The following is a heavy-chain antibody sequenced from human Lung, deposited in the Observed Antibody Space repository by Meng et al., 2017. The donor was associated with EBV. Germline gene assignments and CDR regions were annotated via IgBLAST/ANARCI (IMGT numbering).Heavy chain of an antibody. J-gene: IGHJ4*02. D-gene: IGHD6-13*01. CDR3: ARGSLEADEDPG. Sequence: HVQLVHSGTKLKKPGASVKVSCKASGYTFSTYTINWVRQAHGRGVEWMGWISTNTGTPTYTQGFTGRFVFSLDTSVSTAYLQISSLKTDDTAVYYCARGSLEADEDPGWGQGTLVTGSS. V-gene: IGHV7-4-1*02. CDR2: ISTNTGTP. CDR1: GYTFSTYT.